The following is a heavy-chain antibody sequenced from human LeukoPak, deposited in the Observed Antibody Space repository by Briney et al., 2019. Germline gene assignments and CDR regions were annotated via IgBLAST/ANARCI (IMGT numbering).Heavy chain of an antibody. J-gene: IGHJ4*02. CDR1: GYTFTGYY. CDR3: AREPSPYYYDSSGYPTYYSDY. Sequence: ASVKVSCKASGYTFTGYYMHWVRQAPGQGLEWMGWINPNSGGTNYAQKFQGWVTMTRDTSISTAYMELSRLRSDDTAVYYCAREPSPYYYDSSGYPTYYSDYWGQGTLVTVSS. V-gene: IGHV1-2*04. CDR2: INPNSGGT. D-gene: IGHD3-22*01.